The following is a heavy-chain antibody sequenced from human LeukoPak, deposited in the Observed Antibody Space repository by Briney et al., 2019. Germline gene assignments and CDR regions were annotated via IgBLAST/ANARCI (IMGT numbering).Heavy chain of an antibody. CDR2: INPNSGGT. J-gene: IGHJ4*02. Sequence: GASVKVSCKASGYTFTGYYMHWVRQAPGQGLEWMGWINPNSGGTNYAQKFQGRVTMTRDTSISTAYMELSRLRSDDTAVYYCARGPKPYDYVWGSYRFWGQRTLVTVSS. V-gene: IGHV1-2*02. CDR1: GYTFTGYY. D-gene: IGHD3-16*02. CDR3: ARGPKPYDYVWGSYRF.